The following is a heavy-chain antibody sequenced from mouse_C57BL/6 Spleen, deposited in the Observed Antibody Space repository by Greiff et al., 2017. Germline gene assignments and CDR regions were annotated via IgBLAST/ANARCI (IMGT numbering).Heavy chain of an antibody. CDR1: GYTFTSYW. Sequence: QVQLQQPGAELVRPGTSVKLSCKASGYTFTSYWMHWVKQRPGQGLEWIGEIDPSDSYTNYNQKFKGKATLTVDTSSRTAYMQHSSLTSADSAVEYCSRTRLRYYAMDYWGQGTSVTVSS. D-gene: IGHD2-2*01. CDR2: IDPSDSYT. V-gene: IGHV1-59*01. J-gene: IGHJ4*01. CDR3: SRTRLRYYAMDY.